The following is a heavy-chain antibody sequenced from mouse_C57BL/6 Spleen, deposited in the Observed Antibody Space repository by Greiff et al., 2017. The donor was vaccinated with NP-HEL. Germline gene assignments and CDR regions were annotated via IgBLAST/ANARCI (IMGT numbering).Heavy chain of an antibody. Sequence: QVQLQQPGAELVRPGTSVKLSCKASGYTFTSYWMHWVKQRPGQGLEWIGGIDPSDSYTNYNQTFKGKATLTVDTSSSTAYMQLSSLTSADAAVYYCARGEYGSPWFADWGQGTLVTVSA. CDR3: ARGEYGSPWFAD. V-gene: IGHV1-59*01. CDR1: GYTFTSYW. J-gene: IGHJ3*01. CDR2: IDPSDSYT. D-gene: IGHD1-1*01.